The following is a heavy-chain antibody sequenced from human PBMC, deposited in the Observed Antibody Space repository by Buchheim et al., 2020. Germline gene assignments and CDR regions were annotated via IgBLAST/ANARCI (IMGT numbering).Heavy chain of an antibody. CDR2: ISGSGGST. J-gene: IGHJ4*02. V-gene: IGHV3-23*04. Sequence: EVQLVESGGGLVQPGGSLRLSCAASGFTFSSYAMSWVRQAPGKGLEWVSAISGSGGSTYYADSVKGRFTISRDKSKNTLDLQMNSLRAEDTAVYYCAKDESHYYDSSGNLCFDYWGQGTL. D-gene: IGHD3-22*01. CDR3: AKDESHYYDSSGNLCFDY. CDR1: GFTFSSYA.